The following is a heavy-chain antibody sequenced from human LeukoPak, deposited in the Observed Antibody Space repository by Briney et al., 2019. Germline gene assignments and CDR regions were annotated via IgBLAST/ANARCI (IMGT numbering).Heavy chain of an antibody. D-gene: IGHD5/OR15-5a*01. CDR3: AKDATPGNSVYDHFDR. Sequence: GGSLRLSSAASGFTFIIHAMSWVRQAPGKGLEGGATIGSGDDLHYPDSVKGRFTISRADPRNMLSLQMHNLSPGDAAIYYCAKDATPGNSVYDHFDRWGQGTLVTVSS. CDR2: IGSGDDL. V-gene: IGHV3-23*01. J-gene: IGHJ4*02. CDR1: GFTFIIHA.